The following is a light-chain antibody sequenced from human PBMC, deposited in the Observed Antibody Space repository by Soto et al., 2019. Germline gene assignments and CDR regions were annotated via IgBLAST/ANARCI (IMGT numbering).Light chain of an antibody. CDR3: QQYNNWPPLT. CDR1: QSVSFN. J-gene: IGKJ4*01. V-gene: IGKV3D-15*01. CDR2: GAS. Sequence: EIVMTQSPATVFVSPGERATLSCRASQSVSFNLAWYQQKPGQAPRLLIYGASTRATGIPARFSGSGSGTECTLTISSLQSEDFAVYYCQQYNNWPPLTFGGGTKVEIK.